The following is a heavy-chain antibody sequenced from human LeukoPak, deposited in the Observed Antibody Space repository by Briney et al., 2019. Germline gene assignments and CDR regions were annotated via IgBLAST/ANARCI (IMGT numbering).Heavy chain of an antibody. D-gene: IGHD5-12*01. Sequence: GGSLRLSCAASGFTFNKAWMNWVRQAPGKGLEWVSSISSSSSYIYYADSVKGRFTISRDNFKNTLYLQMNSLRAEDTAVYYCARGPSGYHNTGGQGTLVTVSS. CDR3: ARGPSGYHNT. J-gene: IGHJ4*02. CDR1: GFTFNKAW. V-gene: IGHV3-21*01. CDR2: ISSSSSYI.